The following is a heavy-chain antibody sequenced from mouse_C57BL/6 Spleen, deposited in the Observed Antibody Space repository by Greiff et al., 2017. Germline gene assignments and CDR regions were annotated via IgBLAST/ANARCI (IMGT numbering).Heavy chain of an antibody. J-gene: IGHJ4*01. CDR2: IHPNSGST. D-gene: IGHD1-1*01. Sequence: QVQLQQPGAELVKPGASVKLSCKASGYTFTSYWMHWVKQRPGQGLEWIGMIHPNSGSTNYNEKFKSKATLTVDKSSSTAYMQLSSLTSEDSAVYYCAGSVVARYAMDYWGQGTSVTVSS. V-gene: IGHV1-64*01. CDR3: AGSVVARYAMDY. CDR1: GYTFTSYW.